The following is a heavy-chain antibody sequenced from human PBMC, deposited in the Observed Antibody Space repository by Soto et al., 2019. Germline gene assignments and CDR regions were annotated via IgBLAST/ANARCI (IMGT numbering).Heavy chain of an antibody. D-gene: IGHD6-19*01. CDR3: AREGDSSGWVPWFDH. CDR1: GGTFSSYA. CDR2: IIPIVGTA. V-gene: IGHV1-69*01. J-gene: IGHJ5*02. Sequence: QVQLVQSGAEVKKPGSSVKVSCKASGGTFSSYAISWVRQAPGQGLEWMGGIIPIVGTANYAQKFQGRVTITADESTSTAYMELSRLRSEDTAVYYCAREGDSSGWVPWFDHWGQGTLVTVSS.